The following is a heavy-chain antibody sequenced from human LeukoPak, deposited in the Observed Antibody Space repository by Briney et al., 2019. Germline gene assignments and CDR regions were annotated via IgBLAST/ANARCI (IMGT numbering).Heavy chain of an antibody. J-gene: IGHJ4*02. CDR2: ISSSGSTI. CDR1: GFTFSSYE. D-gene: IGHD3-22*01. Sequence: PGGSLRLSCAASGFTFSSYEMNWGRQAPGEGREWGSYISSSGSTIYYADSVKGRFTISRDNAKSSLYPQMNSLRAEDTAVYYCARADSSGSHPAYWGQGTLVTVSS. CDR3: ARADSSGSHPAY. V-gene: IGHV3-48*03.